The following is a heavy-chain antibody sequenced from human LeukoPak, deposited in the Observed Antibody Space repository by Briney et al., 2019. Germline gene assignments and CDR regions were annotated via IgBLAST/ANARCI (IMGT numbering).Heavy chain of an antibody. CDR1: GYSISSGYY. CDR3: ARERAGAAKNWNYDY. CDR2: IYHSGST. J-gene: IGHJ4*02. Sequence: SETLSLTCTVSGYSISSGYYWGWIRQPPGKGLEWIGGIYHSGSTYYNPSLKSRVTISLDTSKNQFSLKLNSVTAADTAVYYCARERAGAAKNWNYDYWGQGTLVTVSS. V-gene: IGHV4-38-2*02. D-gene: IGHD1-7*01.